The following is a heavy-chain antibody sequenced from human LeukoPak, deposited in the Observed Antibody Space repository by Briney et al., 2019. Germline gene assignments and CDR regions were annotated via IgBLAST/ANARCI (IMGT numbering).Heavy chain of an antibody. CDR1: GGSISSSSYY. Sequence: PSETLSLTCTVSGGSISSSSYYWGWIRQPPGKGLEWIGEINHSGSTNYNPSLKSRVTISVDTSKNQFSLKLSSVTAADTAVYYCAREPPTFHLDIWGQGTMVTVSS. CDR3: AREPPTFHLDI. CDR2: INHSGST. V-gene: IGHV4-39*07. J-gene: IGHJ3*02. D-gene: IGHD2/OR15-2a*01.